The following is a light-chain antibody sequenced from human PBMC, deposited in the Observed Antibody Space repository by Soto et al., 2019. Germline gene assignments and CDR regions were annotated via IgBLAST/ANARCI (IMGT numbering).Light chain of an antibody. V-gene: IGLV2-8*01. Sequence: QSALTQPPSASGSPGQPVTISCTGTSSDIGSYNYVSWYQQHPGKAPKLIIYEVTKRPSGVPDRFSASKSGNTASLTVSGLQAEDEADYYCSSYAGRPGVFGGGTKLTVL. J-gene: IGLJ3*02. CDR3: SSYAGRPGV. CDR1: SSDIGSYNY. CDR2: EVT.